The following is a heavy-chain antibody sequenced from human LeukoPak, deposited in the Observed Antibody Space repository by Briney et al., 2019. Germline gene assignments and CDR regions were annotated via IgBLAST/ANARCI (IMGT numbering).Heavy chain of an antibody. V-gene: IGHV4-39*07. D-gene: IGHD5-18*01. CDR3: ARPDVDTGYY. CDR1: GDSLNSKSYY. CDR2: IYYTGST. J-gene: IGHJ4*02. Sequence: SETLSLTCSVSGDSLNSKSYYWAWIRQPPGKGLEWIGTIYYTGSTFYNPSLKSRVTISVDTSKNQFSLKLSSVTAADTAVYYCARPDVDTGYYWGQGTLVTVSS.